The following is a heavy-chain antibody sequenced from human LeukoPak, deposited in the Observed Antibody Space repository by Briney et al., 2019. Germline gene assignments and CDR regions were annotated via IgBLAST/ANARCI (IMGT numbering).Heavy chain of an antibody. CDR1: GYSISSGFY. J-gene: IGHJ6*03. CDR2: FHHSGST. CDR3: ARTTMVRGTYYMDV. D-gene: IGHD3-10*01. V-gene: IGHV4-38-2*02. Sequence: PSETLSLTCSVSGYSISSGFYWDWIRQPPGKGLEWIGSFHHSGSTPYNPSLNSRVSISVDTSKNQLSLKLSSVTAADTAVYYCARTTMVRGTYYMDVWGKGTTVTVSS.